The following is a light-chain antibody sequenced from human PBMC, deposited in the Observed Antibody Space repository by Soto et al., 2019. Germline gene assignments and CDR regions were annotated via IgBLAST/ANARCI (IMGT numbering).Light chain of an antibody. CDR3: QHGSNWPIT. J-gene: IGKJ5*01. CDR1: QSVGSL. Sequence: EIVLTQSPATLSLSPGEGATLSCRASQSVGSLLACYQQKPGQTPSLVIYDSSNRATGIPPRFSCSGSGTDFTLTISSLELEDFAVYYCQHGSNWPITCGQGTRLEIK. V-gene: IGKV3-11*01. CDR2: DSS.